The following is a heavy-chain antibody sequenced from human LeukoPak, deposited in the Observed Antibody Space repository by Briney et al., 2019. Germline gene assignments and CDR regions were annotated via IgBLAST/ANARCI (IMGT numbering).Heavy chain of an antibody. D-gene: IGHD3-22*01. CDR1: GVSISSYS. CDR2: IYNIGST. V-gene: IGHV4-59*08. Sequence: SETLSLTCTVSGVSISSYSWSWIRQPLGKGLEWIGYIYNIGSTNYNPSLKSRVTISVDTSKNQFSLRLSSVTAADTAVYYCAGSSKYYYVAFGYWGQGTLVTVSS. J-gene: IGHJ4*02. CDR3: AGSSKYYYVAFGY.